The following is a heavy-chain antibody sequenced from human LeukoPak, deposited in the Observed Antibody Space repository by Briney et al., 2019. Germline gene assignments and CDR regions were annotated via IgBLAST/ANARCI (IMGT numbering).Heavy chain of an antibody. CDR1: GFTFSSYT. V-gene: IGHV3-23*01. J-gene: IGHJ4*02. CDR2: ISDSGGST. D-gene: IGHD2-2*01. Sequence: GRPLRLSCAASGFTFSSYTMSWFRQAPGKGLEWVSAISDSGGSTYYADSVKRRFTISRDNSKNTLYLQMNSLRAEDTAVYYCATLVVPAAPIGSDFDYWGQGTLVTVSS. CDR3: ATLVVPAAPIGSDFDY.